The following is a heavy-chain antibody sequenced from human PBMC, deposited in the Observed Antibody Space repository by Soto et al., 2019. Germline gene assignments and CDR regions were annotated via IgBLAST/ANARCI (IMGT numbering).Heavy chain of an antibody. CDR2: FNAGNGNT. Sequence: QVQLVQSGAEVKKPGASVKVSCKASGYTFSYYALQWVRQAPGQGLEWMGWFNAGNGNTKFSQKFQDRVSLSSDTSASTAYMELSSLRSEDTAVYYCARFRGGSHYAASDYWGQGTLVTVSS. CDR1: GYTFSYYA. J-gene: IGHJ4*02. D-gene: IGHD1-26*01. V-gene: IGHV1-3*01. CDR3: ARFRGGSHYAASDY.